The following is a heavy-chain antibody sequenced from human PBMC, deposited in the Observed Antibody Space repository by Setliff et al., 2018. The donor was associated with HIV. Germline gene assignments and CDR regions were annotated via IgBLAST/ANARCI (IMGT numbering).Heavy chain of an antibody. CDR2: INPSSGGI. V-gene: IGHV1-2*02. CDR3: ARGFGHCGGDCYFDLFDY. CDR1: GYTFTGSY. Sequence: ASVKVSCKASGYTFTGSYMHWVRQAPGQGLEWMGWINPSSGGIHYAQNFQDRVTMTRDTSIRTAYMELRRLRSDDTAIYYCARGFGHCGGDCYFDLFDYWGQGTLVTVSS. D-gene: IGHD2-21*02. J-gene: IGHJ4*02.